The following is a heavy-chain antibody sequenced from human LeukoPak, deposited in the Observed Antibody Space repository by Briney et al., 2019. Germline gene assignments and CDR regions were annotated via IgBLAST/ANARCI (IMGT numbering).Heavy chain of an antibody. CDR2: IKQDGSEK. CDR1: GFTFNTYG. D-gene: IGHD2-2*01. J-gene: IGHJ4*02. V-gene: IGHV3-7*01. Sequence: GGSLRLSCAASGFTFNTYGMHWVRQAPGKGLEWVANIKQDGSEKYYVDSVKGRFTISRDNAKNSLYLQMNSLRAEDTAVYYCARDDSSTSCFPDYWGQGTLVTASS. CDR3: ARDDSSTSCFPDY.